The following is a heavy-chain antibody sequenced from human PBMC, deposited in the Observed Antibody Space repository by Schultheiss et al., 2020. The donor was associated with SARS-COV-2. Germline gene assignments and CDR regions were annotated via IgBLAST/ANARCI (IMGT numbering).Heavy chain of an antibody. CDR3: ARDLSLRYQVEGY. J-gene: IGHJ4*02. Sequence: SVKVSCKASGGTFSSYAISWVRQAPGQGLEWMGGIIPIFGTANYAQKFQGRVTITADESTSTAYMELSSLRSEDTAVYYCARDLSLRYQVEGYWGQGTLVTVSS. CDR1: GGTFSSYA. D-gene: IGHD2-2*01. V-gene: IGHV1-69*13. CDR2: IIPIFGTA.